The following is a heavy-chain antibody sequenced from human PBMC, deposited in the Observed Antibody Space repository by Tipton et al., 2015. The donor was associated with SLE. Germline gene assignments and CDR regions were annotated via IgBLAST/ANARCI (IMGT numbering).Heavy chain of an antibody. Sequence: TLSLTCAVSGYSISSGYYWGWIRQPPGKGLEWIGSINHSGSPNYNPSLKSRVTISVDTSKNQFSLKLSSVTAADTAVYYCARGRGIAVAGTYYYYGMDVWGQGTTVTVSS. CDR3: ARGRGIAVAGTYYYYGMDV. CDR2: INHSGSP. V-gene: IGHV4-38-2*01. D-gene: IGHD6-19*01. J-gene: IGHJ6*02. CDR1: GYSISSGYY.